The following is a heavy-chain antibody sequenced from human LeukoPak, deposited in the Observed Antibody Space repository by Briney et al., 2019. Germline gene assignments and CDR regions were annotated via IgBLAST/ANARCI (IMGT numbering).Heavy chain of an antibody. J-gene: IGHJ5*02. CDR1: GGTFSSYT. CDR3: ARDWGGLRFLEWSHKGYWFDP. V-gene: IGHV1-69*04. Sequence: SVKVSCKASGGTFSSYTISWVRQAPGQGLEWMGRIIPILGIANYAQKFQGRVTITADKSTSTAYMELSSLRSEDTAVYYCARDWGGLRFLEWSHKGYWFDPWGQGTLVTVSS. D-gene: IGHD3-3*01. CDR2: IIPILGIA.